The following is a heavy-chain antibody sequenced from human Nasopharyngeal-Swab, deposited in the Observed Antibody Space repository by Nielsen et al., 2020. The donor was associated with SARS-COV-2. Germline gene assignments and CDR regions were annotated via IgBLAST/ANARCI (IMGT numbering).Heavy chain of an antibody. J-gene: IGHJ5*02. CDR1: SGSISSYY. V-gene: IGHV4-4*07. D-gene: IGHD6-6*01. CDR3: AREYAVSARRRWFDP. Sequence: SETLSLTCTVSSGSISSYYWSWIRQPAGKGLEWIGRIYTSGSTNYNPSLKSRVTMSVDTSKSQFSLKVSSVTAADTAVYYCAREYAVSARRRWFDPWGQGTLVTVSS. CDR2: IYTSGST.